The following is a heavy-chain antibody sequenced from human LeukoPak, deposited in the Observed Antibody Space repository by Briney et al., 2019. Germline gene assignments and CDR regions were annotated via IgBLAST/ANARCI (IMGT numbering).Heavy chain of an antibody. J-gene: IGHJ3*02. CDR2: ISGYNGNT. D-gene: IGHD3-22*01. Sequence: RASVKVSCKASGYTFTSYGISWVRQAPGQGLEWMGWISGYNGNTNYAQKLQGRVTMTTDTSTSTAYMELRSLKSDDTAVYYCASLKNYYDSSGYLVTDAFDIWGQGTMVTVSS. CDR3: ASLKNYYDSSGYLVTDAFDI. CDR1: GYTFTSYG. V-gene: IGHV1-18*01.